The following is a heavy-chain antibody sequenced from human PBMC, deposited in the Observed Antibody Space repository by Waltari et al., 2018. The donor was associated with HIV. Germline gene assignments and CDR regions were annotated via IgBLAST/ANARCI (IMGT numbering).Heavy chain of an antibody. CDR1: GGSIISNVYY. CDR3: APRDYGDYQFDY. Sequence: QLQLQESGPGLVKPSETLSLTCTVSGGSIISNVYYWGWIRQPPGKGLEWIGSVYYSGGTDNNPSLKGRVTISVDTSKNQFYLRLRSVTAADTAVYYCAPRDYGDYQFDYWGRGTLVTVSS. CDR2: VYYSGGT. J-gene: IGHJ4*02. V-gene: IGHV4-39*01. D-gene: IGHD4-17*01.